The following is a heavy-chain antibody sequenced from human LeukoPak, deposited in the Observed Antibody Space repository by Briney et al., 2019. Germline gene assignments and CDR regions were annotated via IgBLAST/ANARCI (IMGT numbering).Heavy chain of an antibody. Sequence: SDTLSLTCTVSGGSISSNNYWGWIRQSPGKGLEWIGSLYYSGNTYYNPSLKSRVTISVDTSKNQFSLKLSSVTAADTAVYYCARHAHWLVGLDYWGQGILVPVSS. D-gene: IGHD6-19*01. V-gene: IGHV4-39*01. CDR3: ARHAHWLVGLDY. J-gene: IGHJ4*02. CDR2: LYYSGNT. CDR1: GGSISSNNY.